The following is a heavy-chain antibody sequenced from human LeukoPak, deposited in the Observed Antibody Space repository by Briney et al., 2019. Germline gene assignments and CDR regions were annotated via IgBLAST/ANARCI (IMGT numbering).Heavy chain of an antibody. CDR1: GFTFSDYY. CDR2: INHSGST. J-gene: IGHJ3*02. CDR3: ARQTDDYGDPEDPRGAFDI. Sequence: PGGSLRLSCAASGFTFSDYYMSWIRQAPGKGLEWIGEINHSGSTNYNPSLKSRVTISVDTSKNQFSLKLSSVTAADTAVYYCARQTDDYGDPEDPRGAFDIWGQGTMATVSS. V-gene: IGHV4-34*01. D-gene: IGHD4-17*01.